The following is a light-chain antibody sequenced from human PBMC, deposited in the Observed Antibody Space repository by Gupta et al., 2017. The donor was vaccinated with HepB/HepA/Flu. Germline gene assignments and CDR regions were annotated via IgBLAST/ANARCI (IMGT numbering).Light chain of an antibody. V-gene: IGLV3-19*01. CDR3: HSQNSYGHL. J-gene: IGLJ1*01. CDR1: SLSNYF. Sequence: SSELTHDPAVSVALVQTVRITCQGDSLSNYFANLYQQKPGQAPVLVIYGRNNRPSGMPARVSGSSSGNTASLTVTGAEAGDEADDYCHSQNSYGHLFGTGTKVTVL. CDR2: GRN.